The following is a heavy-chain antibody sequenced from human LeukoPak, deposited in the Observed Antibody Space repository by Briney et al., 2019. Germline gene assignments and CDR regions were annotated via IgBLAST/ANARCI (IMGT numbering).Heavy chain of an antibody. CDR3: ARSSLGVLRFLP. CDR2: TYYRSKWYN. D-gene: IGHD3-3*01. J-gene: IGHJ5*02. V-gene: IGHV6-1*01. CDR1: GDSVPSNSAA. Sequence: SQTLSLTCAISGDSVPSNSAAWNWVRQSPSRGLEWLGRTYYRSKWYNDYAVSVKSRITITPDTSKNQFSLQLNSVTPEDTAVYYCARSSLGVLRFLPWGQGTLVTVSS.